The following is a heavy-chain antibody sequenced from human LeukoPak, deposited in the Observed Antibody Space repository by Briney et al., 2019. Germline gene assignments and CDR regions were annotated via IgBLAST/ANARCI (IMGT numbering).Heavy chain of an antibody. CDR2: ISYDGSNK. V-gene: IGHV3-30*04. Sequence: GGSLRLSCAASGFTFSSYAMHWVRQAPGKGLEWVAVISYDGSNKYYADSVKGRFTISRDNSKNTLYLQMNSLRAEDTAVYYCARDEGFDPWGQGTLVTVSS. CDR1: GFTFSSYA. J-gene: IGHJ5*02. CDR3: ARDEGFDP.